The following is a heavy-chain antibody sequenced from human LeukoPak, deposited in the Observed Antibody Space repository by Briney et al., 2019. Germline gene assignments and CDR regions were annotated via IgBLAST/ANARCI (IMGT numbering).Heavy chain of an antibody. D-gene: IGHD3-22*01. CDR1: GGSISSYY. V-gene: IGHV4-4*07. Sequence: SETLSLTCTASGGSISSYYWSWIRQPAGKGLEWIGRIYTSGSTNYNPSLKSRVTMSVDTSKNQFSLKLSSVTAADTAVYYCARTYYYDSSGYYYFDYWGQGTLVTVSS. CDR2: IYTSGST. CDR3: ARTYYYDSSGYYYFDY. J-gene: IGHJ4*02.